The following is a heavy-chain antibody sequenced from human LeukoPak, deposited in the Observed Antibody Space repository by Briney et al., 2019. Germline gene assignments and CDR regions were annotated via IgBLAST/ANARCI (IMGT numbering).Heavy chain of an antibody. CDR1: GGSISSSSYY. CDR3: ARHQVSLYDILTGYDY. CDR2: IYYSGST. Sequence: PSETLPLTCTVSGGSISSSSYYWGWIRQPPGKGLEWIGSIYYSGSTYYNPSLKSRVTISVDTSKNQFSLKLSSVTAADTAVYYCARHQVSLYDILTGYDYWGQGTLVTVSS. D-gene: IGHD3-9*01. V-gene: IGHV4-39*01. J-gene: IGHJ4*02.